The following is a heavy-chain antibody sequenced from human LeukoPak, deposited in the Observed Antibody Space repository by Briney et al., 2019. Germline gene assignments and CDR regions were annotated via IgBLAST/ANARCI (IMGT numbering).Heavy chain of an antibody. V-gene: IGHV1-18*01. J-gene: IGHJ5*02. CDR3: ARSYYYDSSGYYGWFDP. Sequence: GASVKVSCKASGYTFTSYGISWVRQAPGQGLEWMGWISAYNGNTNYAQKLQGRATMTTDTSTSTAYMELRSLRSDDTAVYYCARSYYYDSSGYYGWFDPWGQGTLVTVSS. CDR2: ISAYNGNT. D-gene: IGHD3-22*01. CDR1: GYTFTSYG.